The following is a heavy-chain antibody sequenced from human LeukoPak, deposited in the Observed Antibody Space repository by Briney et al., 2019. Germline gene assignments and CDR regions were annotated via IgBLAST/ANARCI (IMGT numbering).Heavy chain of an antibody. J-gene: IGHJ4*02. CDR2: IYHSGST. D-gene: IGHD3-10*01. V-gene: IGHV4-38-2*02. Sequence: SETLSLTCTVSGYSISSGYYWGWIRQPPGKGLEWIGSIYHSGSTYYNPSLKSRVTISVDTSKNQFSLKLSSVTAADTAVYYCARHFGTGSYSDYWGQGTLVTVSS. CDR1: GYSISSGYY. CDR3: ARHFGTGSYSDY.